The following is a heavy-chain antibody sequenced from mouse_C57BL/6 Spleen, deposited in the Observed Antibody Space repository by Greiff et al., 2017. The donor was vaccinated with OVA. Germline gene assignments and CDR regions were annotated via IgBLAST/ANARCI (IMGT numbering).Heavy chain of an antibody. D-gene: IGHD3-3*01. CDR1: GYTFTSYW. CDR3: ARGAVYFDY. V-gene: IGHV1-50*01. J-gene: IGHJ2*01. CDR2: IDPSDSYT. Sequence: QVQLQQPGAELVKPGASVKLSCKASGYTFTSYWMQWVKQRPGQGLEWIGEIDPSDSYTNYNQKFKGKATLTVDTSSSTAYMQLSSLTSEDSAVYYCARGAVYFDYWGQGTTLTVSS.